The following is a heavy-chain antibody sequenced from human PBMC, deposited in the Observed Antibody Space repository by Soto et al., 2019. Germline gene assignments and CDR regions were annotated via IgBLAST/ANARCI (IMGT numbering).Heavy chain of an antibody. CDR2: IYPGDSDK. D-gene: IGHD3-22*01. CDR1: GYSFTSYW. V-gene: IGHV5-51*01. J-gene: IGHJ4*02. CDR3: ARYSSGYYYYFDY. Sequence: PGESLKISCKGSGYSFTSYWIGWVRQMPGKGLEWMGIIYPGDSDKRYSPSFQGQVTISADKSTSTDYLKWSSMKASDTAMYYCARYSSGYYYYFDYWGQGTLVTVSP.